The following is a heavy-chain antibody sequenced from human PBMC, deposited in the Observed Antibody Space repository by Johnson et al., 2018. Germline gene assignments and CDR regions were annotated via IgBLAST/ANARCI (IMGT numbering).Heavy chain of an antibody. CDR2: INQDGSEK. D-gene: IGHD5-24*01. J-gene: IGHJ6*03. CDR1: GFTFSSYW. V-gene: IGHV3-7*01. Sequence: VQLVESGGGLVQPGGSLRLSCAASGFTFSSYWMTWVRQAPGKGLEWVANINQDGSEKYYVDSVKGRFTISRDNAKNSLYLQMNSLRAEDTAVYYCARAAWHYYYYYMDVWGKGTTVTVSS. CDR3: ARAAWHYYYYYMDV.